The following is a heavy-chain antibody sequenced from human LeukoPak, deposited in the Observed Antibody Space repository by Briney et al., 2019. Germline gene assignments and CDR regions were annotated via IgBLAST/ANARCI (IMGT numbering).Heavy chain of an antibody. CDR3: ARAPKTTVVTPGTFDI. J-gene: IGHJ3*02. CDR2: ISSNGGST. D-gene: IGHD4-23*01. V-gene: IGHV3-64*01. Sequence: SGGSLRLSCAASGFTFSSYAMHWVRQAPGKGLEYVSAISSNGGSTYYANSVKGRFTISRDNSKNTLYLQMGSLRAEDMAVYYCARAPKTTVVTPGTFDIWGQGTMVTVSS. CDR1: GFTFSSYA.